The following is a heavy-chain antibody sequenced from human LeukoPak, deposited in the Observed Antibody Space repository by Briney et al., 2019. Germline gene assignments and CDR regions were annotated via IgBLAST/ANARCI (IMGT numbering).Heavy chain of an antibody. CDR1: GFTFSSYG. J-gene: IGHJ4*02. CDR2: IRYDGSNK. V-gene: IGHV3-30*02. Sequence: GGSLRLSCAASGFTFSSYGMHWVRQAPGKGLEWVAFIRYDGSNKYYADPLKGRFTISRDNSKNTLYLQMNSLRAEDTAVYYCAKDAPIDYWGQGTLVTVSS. CDR3: AKDAPIDY.